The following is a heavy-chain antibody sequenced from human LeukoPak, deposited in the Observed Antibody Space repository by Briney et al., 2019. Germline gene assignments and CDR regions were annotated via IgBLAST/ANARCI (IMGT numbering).Heavy chain of an antibody. V-gene: IGHV3-74*01. D-gene: IGHD7-27*01. J-gene: IGHJ4*02. CDR1: GFTITGFW. CDR3: ARDLNWGQVDY. Sequence: GGSLRHSCAASGFTITGFWMYWIRQSPAKGLEWVARINADGSVTNYAGSMKGRLTISRDTATNIVYLQMNSLTDDDTAVYYCARDLNWGQVDYWGPGTLVTVSS. CDR2: INADGSVT.